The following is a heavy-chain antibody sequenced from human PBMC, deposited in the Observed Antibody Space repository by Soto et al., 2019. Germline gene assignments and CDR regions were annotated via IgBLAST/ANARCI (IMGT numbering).Heavy chain of an antibody. V-gene: IGHV6-1*01. CDR1: GDSVSSNSAA. Sequence: PSQTLSLTCAISGDSVSSNSAAWNWIRQSPSRGLEWLGRTYYRSKWYNDYAVSVKSRITINPDTSKNQFSLQLNSVTPGDTAVYYCASTLRDHPDYYYGMDVWGQGTTVTVSS. D-gene: IGHD2-15*01. CDR2: TYYRSKWYN. CDR3: ASTLRDHPDYYYGMDV. J-gene: IGHJ6*02.